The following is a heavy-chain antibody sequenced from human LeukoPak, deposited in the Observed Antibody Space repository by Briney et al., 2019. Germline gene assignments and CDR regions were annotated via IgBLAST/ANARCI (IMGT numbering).Heavy chain of an antibody. CDR1: GFTFISYS. CDR2: IRYDGSNK. J-gene: IGHJ4*02. CDR3: AKVPGIAVAGGFDY. D-gene: IGHD6-19*01. Sequence: GGSLRLSCAASGFTFISYSIHWVRQAPGKGLEWVAFIRYDGSNKYYADSVKGRFTISRDNSKNTVYLQMNSLRAEDTAVYYCAKVPGIAVAGGFDYWGQGTLVTVSS. V-gene: IGHV3-30*02.